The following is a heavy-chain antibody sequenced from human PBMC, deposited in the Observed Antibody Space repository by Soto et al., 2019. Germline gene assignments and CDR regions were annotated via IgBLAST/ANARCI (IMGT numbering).Heavy chain of an antibody. CDR3: ARHLVLLWFGEFPPFFDY. CDR2: IYHSGST. Sequence: SETLSLTCTVSGGSISSSSYYWGWIRQPPGKGLEWIGSIYHSGSTYYNPSLKSRVTISVDTSKNQFSLKLSSVTAADTAVYYCARHLVLLWFGEFPPFFDYWGQGTLVTVS. V-gene: IGHV4-39*01. D-gene: IGHD3-10*01. CDR1: GGSISSSSYY. J-gene: IGHJ4*02.